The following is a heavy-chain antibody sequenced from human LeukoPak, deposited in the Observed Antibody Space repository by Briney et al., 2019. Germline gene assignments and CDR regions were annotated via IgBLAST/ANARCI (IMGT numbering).Heavy chain of an antibody. CDR1: GFTFSNYG. Sequence: GGSLRLSCAASGFTFSNYGMQWVRQAPGKGLEWVAVISYTGETKYYGVSVKGRFTISRDNSKNTLYLQMNSLRAEDTAVYYCVKETDEYSSSSSDYWGQGTLVTVSS. CDR3: VKETDEYSSSSSDY. V-gene: IGHV3-30*18. J-gene: IGHJ4*02. D-gene: IGHD6-6*01. CDR2: ISYTGETK.